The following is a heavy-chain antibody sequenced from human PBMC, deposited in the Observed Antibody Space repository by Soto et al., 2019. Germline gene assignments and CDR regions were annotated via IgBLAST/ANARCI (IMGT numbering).Heavy chain of an antibody. CDR1: GGTFSSYA. V-gene: IGHV1-69*05. J-gene: IGHJ5*02. CDR2: IIPIFGTA. CDR3: ARGGVIRWFDP. D-gene: IGHD3-3*01. Sequence: SVEVSCKAPGGTFSSYAISWVRQAPGQGLEWMGGIIPIFGTANYAQKLQGRVTMTTDTSTSTAYMELRSLRSDDTAVYYCARGGVIRWFDPWGQGTLVTVSS.